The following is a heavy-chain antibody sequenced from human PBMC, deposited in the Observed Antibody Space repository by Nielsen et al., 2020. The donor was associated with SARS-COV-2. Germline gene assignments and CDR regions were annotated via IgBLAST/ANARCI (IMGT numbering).Heavy chain of an antibody. CDR2: IYRGGNT. CDR1: GFIVSANY. CDR3: AGGENSYGYDH. V-gene: IGHV3-53*01. D-gene: IGHD5-18*01. J-gene: IGHJ4*02. Sequence: GESLKISYAASGFIVSANYMNWVRQAPGKGLEWVSIIYRGGNTYHADSVKGRFTISRDASKNLLYLQMNILRAEDTAVYYCAGGENSYGYDHWGQGTLVTVSS.